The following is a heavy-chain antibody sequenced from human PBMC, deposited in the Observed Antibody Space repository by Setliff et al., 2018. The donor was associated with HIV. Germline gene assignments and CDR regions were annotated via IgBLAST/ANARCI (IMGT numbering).Heavy chain of an antibody. CDR1: GGSISSYY. CDR2: IYYSGNT. CDR3: ARESRVVEGSAYWYFDL. D-gene: IGHD2-15*01. J-gene: IGHJ2*01. V-gene: IGHV4-59*06. Sequence: LSLTCTVSGGSISSYYWSWIRQHPGKGLEWIGIIYYSGNTYYNPSLKSRVAMSVDTSKNQFSLKLNSVSAADTAMYYCARESRVVEGSAYWYFDLWGRGTLVTVSS.